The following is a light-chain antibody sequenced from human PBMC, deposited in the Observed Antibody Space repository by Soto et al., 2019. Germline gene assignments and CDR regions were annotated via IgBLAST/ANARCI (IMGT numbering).Light chain of an antibody. Sequence: LTQPHSVSESPGETVTISCTRSSGSIADNYVQWYQQRPGSAPKLLIYDNNKRPSGIPDRFSGSKSGTSATLGITGLQTGDEADYYCGTWDSSLSAGRFGGGTKLTVL. CDR2: DNN. V-gene: IGLV1-51*01. J-gene: IGLJ3*02. CDR3: GTWDSSLSAGR. CDR1: SGSIADNY.